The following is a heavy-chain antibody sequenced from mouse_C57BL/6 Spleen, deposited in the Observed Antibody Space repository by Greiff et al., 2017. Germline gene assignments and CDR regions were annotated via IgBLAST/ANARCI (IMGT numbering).Heavy chain of an antibody. Sequence: QVQLQQPGAELVKPGASVKLSCKASGYTFTSYWMHWVKQRPGRGLEWIGRIDPNSGGTKYNEKFKSKATLTVDKPSSTAYMQLSSLTSEDSAVYYCARGYYGSSGGNYYAMDYWGQGTSVTVSS. V-gene: IGHV1-72*01. D-gene: IGHD1-1*01. CDR3: ARGYYGSSGGNYYAMDY. J-gene: IGHJ4*01. CDR2: IDPNSGGT. CDR1: GYTFTSYW.